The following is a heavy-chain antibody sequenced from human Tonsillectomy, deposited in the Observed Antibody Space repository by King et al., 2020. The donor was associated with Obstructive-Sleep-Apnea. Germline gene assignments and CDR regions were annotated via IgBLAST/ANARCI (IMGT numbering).Heavy chain of an antibody. J-gene: IGHJ4*02. Sequence: VQLVESGAEVKKPGESLKISCTGSGYGFASYWIGWVRQVPGKGLEWVGVIYPGDSDTRYSPSFQGLVTMSADKSINTVYLQWSSLKASDTAMYYCARPGQIDYWGQGTQVTVSS. CDR1: GYGFASYW. V-gene: IGHV5-51*01. CDR2: IYPGDSDT. CDR3: ARPGQIDY.